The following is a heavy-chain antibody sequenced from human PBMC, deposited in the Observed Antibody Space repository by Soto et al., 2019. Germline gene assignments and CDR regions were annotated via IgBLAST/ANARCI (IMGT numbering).Heavy chain of an antibody. J-gene: IGHJ3*02. CDR1: GFTFSSYA. D-gene: IGHD6-19*01. Sequence: GGSLRLSCAASGFTFSSYAMSWVRQAPGKGLEWVSAISGSGGSTYYADSVKGRFTISRDNSKNTLYLQMNSLRAEDTAVYYCAKDVGIAVAGINHEAFDIWGQGTMVTVSS. V-gene: IGHV3-23*01. CDR2: ISGSGGST. CDR3: AKDVGIAVAGINHEAFDI.